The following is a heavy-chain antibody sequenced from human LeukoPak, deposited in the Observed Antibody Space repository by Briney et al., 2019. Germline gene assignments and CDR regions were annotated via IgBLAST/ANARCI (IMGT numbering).Heavy chain of an antibody. J-gene: IGHJ3*02. Sequence: GGSLRLSCVASGYTFSNAWMSWIRQAPGKGLEWVGLIKTKSEDATIDYAAPVRGRFTISRDDSKNTLYLQMNSLKTDDTAVYYCTTGGADTGRFDIWSQGTMVTVSS. D-gene: IGHD1-1*01. CDR2: IKTKSEDATI. V-gene: IGHV3-15*01. CDR3: TTGGADTGRFDI. CDR1: GYTFSNAW.